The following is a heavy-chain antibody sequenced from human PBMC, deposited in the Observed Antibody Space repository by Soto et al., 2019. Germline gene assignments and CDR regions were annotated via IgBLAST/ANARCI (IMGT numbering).Heavy chain of an antibody. V-gene: IGHV1-69*01. J-gene: IGHJ5*02. CDR1: GGTFSSYA. Sequence: QVQLVQSGAEVKKPGSSVKVSCKASGGTFSSYAISWVRQAPGQGLEWMGGIIPIFGTANYAQKFQGRVTITADESTSTAYMELSSLRSEDTAVYYCARVCRDCRGGSCYGWFDPWGQGTLVPVSS. D-gene: IGHD2-15*01. CDR3: ARVCRDCRGGSCYGWFDP. CDR2: IIPIFGTA.